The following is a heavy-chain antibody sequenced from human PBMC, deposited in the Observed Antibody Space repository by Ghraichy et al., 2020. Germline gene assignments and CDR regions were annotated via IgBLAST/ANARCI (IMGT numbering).Heavy chain of an antibody. CDR3: ASSVTRDFDY. CDR1: GGSISRSHW. V-gene: IGHV4-4*02. J-gene: IGHJ4*02. D-gene: IGHD4-17*01. CDR2: IYPSGST. Sequence: ESLNISCTVSGGSISRSHWWCWVRQPPGKGLEWIGEIYPSGSTNYKSSLKSRLTISADKSKNQFSLRLRSVTAADTAVYYCASSVTRDFDYWGQGTLVTVSS.